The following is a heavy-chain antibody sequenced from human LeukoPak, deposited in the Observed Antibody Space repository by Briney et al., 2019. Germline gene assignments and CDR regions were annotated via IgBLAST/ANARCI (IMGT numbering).Heavy chain of an antibody. CDR1: GFTFSSYA. CDR3: ARGVVVPAATKPDY. V-gene: IGHV3-30-3*01. D-gene: IGHD2-2*01. CDR2: ISYDGSNK. Sequence: GGSLRLSCAASGFTFSSYAMHWVRQAPGKGLEWVAVISYDGSNKYYADPVKGRFTISRDNSKNTLYLQMNSLRAEDTAVYYCARGVVVPAATKPDYWGQGTLVTVSS. J-gene: IGHJ4*02.